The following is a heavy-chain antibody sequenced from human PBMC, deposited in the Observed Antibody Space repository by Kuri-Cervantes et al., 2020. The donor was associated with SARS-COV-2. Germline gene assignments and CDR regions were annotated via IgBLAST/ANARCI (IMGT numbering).Heavy chain of an antibody. CDR3: ARDYYDSSGYYIFDH. CDR2: IIPIFGTA. CDR1: GGTFSSYA. V-gene: IGHV1-69*13. D-gene: IGHD3-22*01. Sequence: SVKVSCKASGGTFSSYAISWVRQAPGQGLEWMGGIIPIFGTANYAQKFQGRVTITADESTSTAYMELSSLRSEDTAVYYCARDYYDSSGYYIFDHWGQGTLVTVSS. J-gene: IGHJ4*02.